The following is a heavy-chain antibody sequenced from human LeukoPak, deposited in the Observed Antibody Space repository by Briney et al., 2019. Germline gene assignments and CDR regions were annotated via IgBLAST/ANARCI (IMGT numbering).Heavy chain of an antibody. D-gene: IGHD3-22*01. CDR2: IIPIFGKA. J-gene: IGHJ5*02. V-gene: IGHV1-69*04. Sequence: SVKVSCKASGGTFSSYAISWVRQAPGQGLEWMGRIIPIFGKANYAQKFQGRVTITADKSTSTAYMELSSLRSEDTAVYYCARSPVVIDFNWFDPWGQGTLVTVSS. CDR3: ARSPVVIDFNWFDP. CDR1: GGTFSSYA.